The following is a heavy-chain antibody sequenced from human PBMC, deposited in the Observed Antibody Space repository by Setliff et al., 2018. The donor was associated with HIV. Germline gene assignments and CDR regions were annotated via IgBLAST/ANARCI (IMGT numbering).Heavy chain of an antibody. CDR2: ISASATYI. CDR1: GFTFSNYS. V-gene: IGHV3-21*04. D-gene: IGHD6-13*01. CDR3: ARDQSSSWTTGLDY. J-gene: IGHJ4*02. Sequence: PGGSLRLSCAASGFTFSNYSMNWVRQTPGKGLEWVSSISASATYIYYADSVKGRFTISRDNAKNTLYLQMNSLRAEDTALYYCARDQSSSWTTGLDYWGQGALVTVSS.